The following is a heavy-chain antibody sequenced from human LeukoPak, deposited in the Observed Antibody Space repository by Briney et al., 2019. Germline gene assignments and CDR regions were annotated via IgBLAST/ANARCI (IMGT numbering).Heavy chain of an antibody. V-gene: IGHV4-4*07. Sequence: MSSETLSLTCTVSGGSISSYYWSWIRQPAGKGLEWIGRIYTSGSTNYNPSLKSRVTMSVDTSKNLFSLKLSSVTAADTAVYYCARGGRYQLFDYWGQGTLVTVSS. CDR2: IYTSGST. CDR1: GGSISSYY. CDR3: ARGGRYQLFDY. J-gene: IGHJ4*02. D-gene: IGHD2-2*01.